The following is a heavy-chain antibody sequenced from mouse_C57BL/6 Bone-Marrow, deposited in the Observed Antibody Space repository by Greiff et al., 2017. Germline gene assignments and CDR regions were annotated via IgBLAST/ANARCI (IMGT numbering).Heavy chain of an antibody. CDR3: ARERNCGSSSWLAY. V-gene: IGHV1-69*01. Sequence: QVQLQQPGAELVMPGASVKLSCKASGYTFTSYWMHWVKQRPGQGLEWIGEIDPSDSYTNYNQKFKGKSTLTVDKSSSTAYMQLSSLTSEDSAVYYCARERNCGSSSWLAYWGQGTLVTVSA. CDR1: GYTFTSYW. J-gene: IGHJ3*01. CDR2: IDPSDSYT. D-gene: IGHD1-1*01.